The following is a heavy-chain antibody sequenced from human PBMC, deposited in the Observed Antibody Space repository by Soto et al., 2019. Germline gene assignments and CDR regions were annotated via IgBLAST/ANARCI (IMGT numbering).Heavy chain of an antibody. Sequence: EVQLVESGGGLVQPGGSLRLSCAASGFTFSHYEMNWVRQAPGKGLEWLSYISNSGNSIYYAASVKGRFTISRDNAKNSLYLXMSSLRAEDXXXXXXXXXQFDSGSGXXXXXXXWG. CDR2: ISNSGNSI. CDR1: GFTFSHYE. J-gene: IGHJ1*01. V-gene: IGHV3-48*03. CDR3: XXXQFDSGSGXXXXXXX. D-gene: IGHD3-10*01.